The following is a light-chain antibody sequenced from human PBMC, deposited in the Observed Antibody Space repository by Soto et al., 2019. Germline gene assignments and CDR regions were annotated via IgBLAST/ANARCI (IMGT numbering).Light chain of an antibody. J-gene: IGKJ4*01. V-gene: IGKV3-11*01. CDR1: QSVGNY. CDR2: DAS. Sequence: EIVLTQSPPTLSLSPGERATLSCRASQSVGNYLAWYQQKPGQAPRLLIYDASNRASGIPARFSGSGSGTEFTLTISSLEPEDIALYYCQQRSIWPVFGGGTKVEIK. CDR3: QQRSIWPV.